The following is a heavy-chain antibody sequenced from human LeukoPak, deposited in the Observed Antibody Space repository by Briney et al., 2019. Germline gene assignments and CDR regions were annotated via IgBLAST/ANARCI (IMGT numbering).Heavy chain of an antibody. CDR1: GGTFSSYA. V-gene: IGHV1-69*13. Sequence: SVKVSCKASGGTFSSYAISWVRQAPGQGLEWMGGIIPIFGTANYAQKFQGRVTITADESTSTAYMELGSLRSEDTAVYYCARGLGPGDAFDIWGQGTMVTVSS. CDR3: ARGLGPGDAFDI. D-gene: IGHD7-27*01. J-gene: IGHJ3*02. CDR2: IIPIFGTA.